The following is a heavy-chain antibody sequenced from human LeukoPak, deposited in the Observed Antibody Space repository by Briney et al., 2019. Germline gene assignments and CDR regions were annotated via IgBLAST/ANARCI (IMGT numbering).Heavy chain of an antibody. D-gene: IGHD6-13*01. Sequence: GGSLRLSCAASGLTFSSYGMNWVRQAPGEGLEWVSYISSGSGTIYYADSVKGRFTISRDNAKNSLYLQMNSLRDEDTAVYYCARDHGIPAGGTFDYWGQGTLVTVSS. V-gene: IGHV3-48*02. CDR1: GLTFSSYG. CDR3: ARDHGIPAGGTFDY. J-gene: IGHJ4*02. CDR2: ISSGSGTI.